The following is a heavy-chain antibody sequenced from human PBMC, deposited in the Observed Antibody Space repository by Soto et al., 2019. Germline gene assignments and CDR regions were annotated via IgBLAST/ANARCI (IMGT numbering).Heavy chain of an antibody. CDR1: GGTFSSYA. Sequence: GASVKVSCKASGGTFSSYAISWVRQAPGQGLEWMGWISPNYGTANYAQKFQGRVTMTTDTSTSTAYMELRSLRSDDTAVYYCARDPQNHCSGGSSSQLGHWFDPWGQGTLDTVSS. CDR2: ISPNYGTA. V-gene: IGHV1-69*05. D-gene: IGHD2-15*01. J-gene: IGHJ5*02. CDR3: ARDPQNHCSGGSSSQLGHWFDP.